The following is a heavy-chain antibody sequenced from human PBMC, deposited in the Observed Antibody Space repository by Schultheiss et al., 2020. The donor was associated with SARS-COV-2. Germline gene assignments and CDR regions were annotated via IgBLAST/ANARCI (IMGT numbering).Heavy chain of an antibody. CDR1: GGSISSSSYY. CDR3: ARVALRGVLRF. V-gene: IGHV4-39*01. J-gene: IGHJ4*02. CDR2: IYHSGST. Sequence: SETLSLTCTVSGGSISSSSYYWGWIRQPPGKGLEWIGEIYHSGSTYYNPSLKSRVTISVDTSKNQFSLKLSSVTAADTAVYYCARVALRGVLRFWGQGTPVTVSS. D-gene: IGHD3-10*01.